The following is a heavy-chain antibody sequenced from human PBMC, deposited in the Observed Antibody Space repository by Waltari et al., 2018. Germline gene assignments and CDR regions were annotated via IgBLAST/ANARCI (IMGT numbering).Heavy chain of an antibody. CDR1: GYTFTGYY. D-gene: IGHD6-6*01. V-gene: IGHV1-69-2*01. Sequence: EVQLVQSGAEVKKPGDTVKISCKVSGYTFTGYYIHWLPEAPGKGLEWMGLVDPEDGETIFAEKFQGRIIITADTSTDTAYMELSSLRSEDTAIYYCAKAARPEYYYMDVWGKGTTVTISS. J-gene: IGHJ6*03. CDR2: VDPEDGET. CDR3: AKAARPEYYYMDV.